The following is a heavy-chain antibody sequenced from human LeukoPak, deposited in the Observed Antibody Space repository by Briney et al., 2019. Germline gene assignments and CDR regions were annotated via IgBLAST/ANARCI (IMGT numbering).Heavy chain of an antibody. V-gene: IGHV3-74*01. CDR3: ARGHSQLRYFDWPTPLDY. D-gene: IGHD3-9*01. CDR1: GFTFSSYW. Sequence: GGSLRLSCAASGFTFSSYWTHWVRQAPGKGLVWVSRINGDGSSTSYADSVKGRFTISRDNAKNTLYLQMNSLRAEDTAVYYCARGHSQLRYFDWPTPLDYWGQGTLVTVSS. J-gene: IGHJ4*02. CDR2: INGDGSST.